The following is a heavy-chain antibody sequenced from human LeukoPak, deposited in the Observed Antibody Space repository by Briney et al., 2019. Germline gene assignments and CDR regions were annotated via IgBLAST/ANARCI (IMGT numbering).Heavy chain of an antibody. CDR1: GFTFSSYS. CDR3: ARGSTYYDSSGQVPFDY. Sequence: GGSLRLSCAASGFTFSSYSMNWVRQAPGKGLEWVSYISSSSSTVYYADSVKGRFTISRDNAKNSLYLQMNSLRAEDTAVYYCARGSTYYDSSGQVPFDYWGQGTLVTVSS. V-gene: IGHV3-48*01. J-gene: IGHJ4*02. CDR2: ISSSSSTV. D-gene: IGHD3-22*01.